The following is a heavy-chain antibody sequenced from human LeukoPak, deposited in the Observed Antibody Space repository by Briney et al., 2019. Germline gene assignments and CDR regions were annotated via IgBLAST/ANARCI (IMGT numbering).Heavy chain of an antibody. D-gene: IGHD5-18*01. CDR1: GYTFTSYG. CDR3: ARDLPDTAMANYYYYGMDV. CDR2: ISAYNGNT. Sequence: GASVKVSCKASGYTFTSYGISWVRQAPGQGLEWMGWISAYNGNTNYAQKLQGRVTMTTDTSTSTAYMELRSLRSDDTGVYYCARDLPDTAMANYYYYGMDVWGQGTTVTVSS. J-gene: IGHJ6*02. V-gene: IGHV1-18*01.